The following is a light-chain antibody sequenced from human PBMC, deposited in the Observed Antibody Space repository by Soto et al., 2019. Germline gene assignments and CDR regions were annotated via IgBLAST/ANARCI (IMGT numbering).Light chain of an antibody. V-gene: IGKV1-39*01. CDR3: QQSSVTPFT. CDR1: QSISSY. J-gene: IGKJ3*01. CDR2: SAS. Sequence: DLQMTQSPSSLSASVGDRVTITCRASQSISSYLNWYQHKPGKAPKLLINSASSLQSAVPSRFSGSGSGTDFTLTISSLQPEDFATYYCQQSSVTPFTFGPGTTVDVK.